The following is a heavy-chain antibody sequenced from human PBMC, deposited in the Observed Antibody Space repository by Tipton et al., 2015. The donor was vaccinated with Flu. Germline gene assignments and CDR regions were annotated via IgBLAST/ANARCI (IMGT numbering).Heavy chain of an antibody. V-gene: IGHV4-61*02. CDR2: IHTSGTT. J-gene: IGHJ4*02. CDR3: TRDSYGDYLDGAPGY. Sequence: TLSLTCTVSGGSITSGNYFWNWIRQPAGKELEWIGRIHTSGTTYYKPSLKSRVTISVDTSKNHFSLRVNSVTAADTAVYFCTRDSYGDYLDGAPGYWGQGTLVTVSS. CDR1: GGSITSGNYF. D-gene: IGHD4-17*01.